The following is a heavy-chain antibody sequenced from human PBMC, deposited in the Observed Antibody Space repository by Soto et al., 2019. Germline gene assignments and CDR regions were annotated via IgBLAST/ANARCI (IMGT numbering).Heavy chain of an antibody. CDR3: ARHISNFRYYYYAMDV. CDR2: ISGSGTSI. V-gene: IGHV3-11*01. CDR1: GFIFSDHY. D-gene: IGHD6-13*01. Sequence: RLSCAASGFIFSDHYITWIRQAPGKGLEWVSYISGSGTSIYFADSVKGRFTISRDNAKNSLYLQWNTLKASDTAMYYCARHISNFRYYYYAMDVWGQGTTVTVSS. J-gene: IGHJ6*02.